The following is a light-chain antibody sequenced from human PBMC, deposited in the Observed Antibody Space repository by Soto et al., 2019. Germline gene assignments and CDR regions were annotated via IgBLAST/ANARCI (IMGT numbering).Light chain of an antibody. CDR1: TGPVTSGHY. J-gene: IGLJ3*02. Sequence: QAVVTQEPSLTVSPGGTITLTCGSSTGPVTSGHYPYWFQQKTGQAPRTLICDTSNKHSWTPARLSGSLLGGKAALTLPGAQPEDEADYYCLLWCSDGWVFGGGTKLTVL. CDR3: LLWCSDGWV. CDR2: DTS. V-gene: IGLV7-46*01.